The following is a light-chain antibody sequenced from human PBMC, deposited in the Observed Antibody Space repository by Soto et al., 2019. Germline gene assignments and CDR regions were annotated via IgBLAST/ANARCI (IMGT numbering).Light chain of an antibody. V-gene: IGKV1-39*01. Sequence: DIQMTQSPSSLSASVGDRVTITCRASQSISFYLNWFQKKPGKAPELLIYSTSSLQSGVPSRFSGSGSGTDFTLTISSLQPEDFATYYCQQIYSTPYSFGPGTKVDIK. J-gene: IGKJ3*01. CDR2: STS. CDR3: QQIYSTPYS. CDR1: QSISFY.